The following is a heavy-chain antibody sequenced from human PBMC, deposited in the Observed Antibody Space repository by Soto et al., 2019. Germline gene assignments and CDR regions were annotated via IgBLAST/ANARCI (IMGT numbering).Heavy chain of an antibody. CDR1: DYSINYGYY. CDR3: ASRDPGTSVDY. CDR2: IYRTGST. J-gene: IGHJ4*02. D-gene: IGHD1-7*01. V-gene: IGHV4-38-2*01. Sequence: SETLSLTCAVSDYSINYGYYWGWIRQPPGKGLEWIGEIYRTGSTNYNPSLKSRVTISLDKSENQFSLKVTSLTAADTAVYYCASRDPGTSVDYWGQGTLVTVSS.